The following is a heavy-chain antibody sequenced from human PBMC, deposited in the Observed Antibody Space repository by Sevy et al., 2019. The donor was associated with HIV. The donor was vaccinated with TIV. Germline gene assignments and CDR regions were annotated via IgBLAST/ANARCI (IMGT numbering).Heavy chain of an antibody. Sequence: GGSLRLSCAASGFTFSSYSMNWVRQAPGKGLEWVSSISSSSSYIYYADSVKGRFTISRDNAKNSLYLQMNSLRAEDTAVYYCARSPAMVTSDAFDIWGQGTMVTVSS. J-gene: IGHJ3*02. CDR1: GFTFSSYS. V-gene: IGHV3-21*01. CDR3: ARSPAMVTSDAFDI. D-gene: IGHD5-18*01. CDR2: ISSSSSYI.